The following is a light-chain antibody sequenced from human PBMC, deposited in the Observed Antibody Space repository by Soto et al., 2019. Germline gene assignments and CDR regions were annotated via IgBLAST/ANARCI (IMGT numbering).Light chain of an antibody. CDR2: EVT. CDR1: SSDVGGYDY. J-gene: IGLJ1*01. Sequence: QSALTQPASVSGSPGQSITISCTGTSSDVGGYDYVSWYQQHPGTAPRLIIFEVTNRPSGVSNRFSGSKSGNTASLTISGLQDEEEADYYCTSYTSRSTQVFGTGTKVTVL. CDR3: TSYTSRSTQV. V-gene: IGLV2-14*01.